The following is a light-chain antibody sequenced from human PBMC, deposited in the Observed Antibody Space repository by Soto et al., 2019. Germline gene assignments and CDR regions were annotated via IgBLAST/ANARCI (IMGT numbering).Light chain of an antibody. Sequence: QSVLTQPASVSGSPGQSITISCTGTSSDVGSYNLVSWYQQHPGKAPKLMIYEGSKRPSGVSNRLSGSKSGNTASLTISGLQAEDEADYSCCSYAGSSTSRVFGGGTKLTVL. CDR2: EGS. CDR3: CSYAGSSTSRV. CDR1: SSDVGSYNL. V-gene: IGLV2-23*01. J-gene: IGLJ2*01.